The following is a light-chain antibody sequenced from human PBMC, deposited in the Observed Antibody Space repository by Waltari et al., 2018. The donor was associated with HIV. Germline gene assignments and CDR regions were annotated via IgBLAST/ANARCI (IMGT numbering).Light chain of an antibody. J-gene: IGLJ2*01. CDR2: EVS. V-gene: IGLV2-23*02. CDR1: SSAVGGYNL. CDR3: CAYAGSTTYVI. Sequence: QSALPQPASVSGSPGQSIPISCTGTSSAVGGYNLCSWYQQHPGKAPKPMIYEVSKRPSGVSNRFSGSKSGNTASLTISGLQAEDEADYYCCAYAGSTTYVIFGGGTKLTVL.